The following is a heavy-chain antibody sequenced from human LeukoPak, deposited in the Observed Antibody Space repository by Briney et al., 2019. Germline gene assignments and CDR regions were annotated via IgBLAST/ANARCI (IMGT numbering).Heavy chain of an antibody. D-gene: IGHD3-9*01. CDR1: GFTFRSYA. CDR2: ISGSGGST. J-gene: IGHJ4*02. V-gene: IGHV3-23*01. CDR3: AKALLRYFDHHLYFDY. Sequence: GGSLRLSCAASGFTFRSYAMSWVRQAPGKGLEWVSAISGSGGSTYYADSVKGRFTISRDNSKNTLYLQMNSLRAEDTAVYYCAKALLRYFDHHLYFDYWGQGTLVTVSS.